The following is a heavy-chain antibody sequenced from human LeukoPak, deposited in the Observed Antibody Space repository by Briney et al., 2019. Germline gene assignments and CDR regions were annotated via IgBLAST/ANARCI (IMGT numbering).Heavy chain of an antibody. CDR3: ARSRSYSSDPFDY. Sequence: SETLSLTCAVYGGSFSGYYWSWIRQPPGKGLEWIGEINHSGSTNYNPSLKSRVTISVDTSKNQFSPKLSSVTAADTAVYYCARSRSYSSDPFDYWGQGTLVTVSS. V-gene: IGHV4-34*01. D-gene: IGHD6-19*01. CDR2: INHSGST. CDR1: GGSFSGYY. J-gene: IGHJ4*02.